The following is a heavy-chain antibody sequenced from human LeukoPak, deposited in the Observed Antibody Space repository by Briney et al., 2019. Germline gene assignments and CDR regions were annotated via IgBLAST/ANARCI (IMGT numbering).Heavy chain of an antibody. D-gene: IGHD3-10*01. V-gene: IGHV3-30-3*01. CDR3: ARAMVRGVMTGAY. J-gene: IGHJ4*02. CDR2: ISYDGSNK. Sequence: GGSLRLSCAASGFTFSSYAMHWVRQAPGKGLEWVAVISYDGSNKYYADSVKGRFTISRDNSKNTLYLQMNSLRAEDTAVYYCARAMVRGVMTGAYWGQGTLVTVSS. CDR1: GFTFSSYA.